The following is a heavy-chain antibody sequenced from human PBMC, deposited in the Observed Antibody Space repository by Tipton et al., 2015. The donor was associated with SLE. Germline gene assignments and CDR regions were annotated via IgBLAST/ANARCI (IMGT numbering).Heavy chain of an antibody. Sequence: GLVKPSETLSLTCTVSGGSIKSHYWSWIRQPPGKGLEWIGTMYYSGLTYYNSSLKCRLTISVDTSKKKFSLKLSSVTAADTAVYYCARQKEDAFDMWGQGTMVPVSS. CDR3: ARQKEDAFDM. J-gene: IGHJ3*02. CDR2: MYYSGLT. V-gene: IGHV4-59*04. CDR1: GGSIKSHY.